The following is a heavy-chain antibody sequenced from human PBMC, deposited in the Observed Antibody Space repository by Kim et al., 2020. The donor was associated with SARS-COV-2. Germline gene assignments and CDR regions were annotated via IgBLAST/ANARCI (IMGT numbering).Heavy chain of an antibody. D-gene: IGHD6-19*01. V-gene: IGHV4-4*08. J-gene: IGHJ4*02. Sequence: SHPPTTTRFTISVDPARNPFSLKLSSVTAADTAVYYCARTEGGSGWLFDYWGQGTLVTVSS. CDR3: ARTEGGSGWLFDY.